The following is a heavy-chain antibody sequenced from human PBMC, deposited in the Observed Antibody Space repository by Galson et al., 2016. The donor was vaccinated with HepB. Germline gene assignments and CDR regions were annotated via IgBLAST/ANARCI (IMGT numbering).Heavy chain of an antibody. D-gene: IGHD6-6*01. Sequence: SLRLSCAASGFTVSSHYMSWVRQAPGKGLEWVANIKEDGSDMFRVESVRGRFIISRDNTKNSLHLRMDSLRVDDTAVYYCARFVEPDSSFDFWGQGTLVAVSS. V-gene: IGHV3-7*01. CDR2: IKEDGSDM. CDR1: GFTVSSHY. J-gene: IGHJ4*02. CDR3: ARFVEPDSSFDF.